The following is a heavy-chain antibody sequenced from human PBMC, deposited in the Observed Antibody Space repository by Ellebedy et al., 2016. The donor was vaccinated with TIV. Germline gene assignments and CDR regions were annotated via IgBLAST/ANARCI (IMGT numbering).Heavy chain of an antibody. D-gene: IGHD6-25*01. CDR1: GFTLRRYA. Sequence: GESLKISXAASGFTLRRYAMSWVRQAPGKGLEWVSAISESGVSTYYADSVKGRFTISRDNSKNTLHLQMNSLRAEDTAVYYCAKRNGGIAAFEGGYWGQGTLVTVSS. CDR2: ISESGVST. V-gene: IGHV3-23*01. CDR3: AKRNGGIAAFEGGY. J-gene: IGHJ4*02.